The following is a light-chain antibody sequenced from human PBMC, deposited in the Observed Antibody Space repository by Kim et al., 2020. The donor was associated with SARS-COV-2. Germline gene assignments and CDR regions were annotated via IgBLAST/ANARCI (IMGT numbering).Light chain of an antibody. J-gene: IGKJ1*01. CDR2: GAS. CDR1: QSVSSSY. CDR3: QQYGSSRWT. V-gene: IGKV3-20*01. Sequence: SPGERATLSCRASQSVSSSYLAWYQQKPGQAPRLLIYGASSRATGIPDRFSGGGSGTDFILTISRLEPEDFALYYCQQYGSSRWTFGQGTKVDIK.